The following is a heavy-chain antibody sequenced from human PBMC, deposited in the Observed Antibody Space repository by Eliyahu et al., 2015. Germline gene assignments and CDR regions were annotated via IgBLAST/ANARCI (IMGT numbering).Heavy chain of an antibody. V-gene: IGHV3-30-3*01. CDR2: ISYDGSNK. Sequence: QAQLVESGGGVVQPGRSLSLSCAASGFXFRXYAIPWVRQAPGKGLEWVAVISYDGSNKYYADSVKGRFTISRDNSKNTLYLQMNSLRAEDTAVYYCARDPARVTTTGLFDYWGQGSLVTVSS. J-gene: IGHJ4*02. CDR3: ARDPARVTTTGLFDY. CDR1: GFXFRXYA. D-gene: IGHD4-17*01.